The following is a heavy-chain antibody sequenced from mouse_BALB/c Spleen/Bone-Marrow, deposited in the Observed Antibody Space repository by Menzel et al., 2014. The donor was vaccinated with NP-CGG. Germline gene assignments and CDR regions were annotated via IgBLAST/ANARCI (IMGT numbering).Heavy chain of an antibody. Sequence: DVMLVESGGDLVKPGGSLKLTCAVSGFTFSSYGMSWVRQTPDKRLEWVATINNGGTYTYYPDSVKGRFTISRDNAKNTLYLQMSSLKSEDTAMYYCALNWDSAYWGQGTLVTVSA. CDR3: ALNWDSAY. CDR1: GFTFSSYG. J-gene: IGHJ3*01. D-gene: IGHD4-1*02. CDR2: INNGGTYT. V-gene: IGHV5-6*02.